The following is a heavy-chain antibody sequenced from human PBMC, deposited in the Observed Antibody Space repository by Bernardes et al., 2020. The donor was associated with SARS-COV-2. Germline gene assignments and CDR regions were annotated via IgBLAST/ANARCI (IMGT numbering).Heavy chain of an antibody. D-gene: IGHD3-3*01. CDR1: GYTFTSYG. CDR2: ISAYNGNT. J-gene: IGHJ4*02. Sequence: ASVKVSCKASGYTFTSYGISWVRQAPGQGLEWMGWISAYNGNTNYAQKIQGRVTLTTDTSTSTAYMELRSLRSDDTAVYYCARGQNWSGYFPVDYWGQGTLVTVSS. V-gene: IGHV1-18*04. CDR3: ARGQNWSGYFPVDY.